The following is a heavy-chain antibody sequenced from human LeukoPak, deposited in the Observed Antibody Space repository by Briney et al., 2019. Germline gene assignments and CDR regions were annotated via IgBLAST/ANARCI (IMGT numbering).Heavy chain of an antibody. CDR1: GFTFSS. CDR3: ATEISYYYDSSALAGDY. D-gene: IGHD3-22*01. CDR2: ISSSSSTI. V-gene: IGHV3-48*01. J-gene: IGHJ4*02. Sequence: PGGSLRLSCAASGFTFSSMNWVRQAPGKGLEWVSYISSSSSTIYYADSVKGRFTISRDNAKNSLYLQMNSLRAEDTAVYYCATEISYYYDSSALAGDYWGQGTLVTVSS.